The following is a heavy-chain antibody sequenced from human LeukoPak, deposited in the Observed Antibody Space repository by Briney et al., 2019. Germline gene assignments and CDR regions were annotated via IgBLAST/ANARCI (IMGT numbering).Heavy chain of an antibody. CDR3: ARMAAAGTGWYYYYGMDV. J-gene: IGHJ6*04. Sequence: GSSVEVSCKASGGTFSSYAISWVRQAPGQGLEWMGGIIPIFGTANYAQKFQGRVTITADKSTSTAYMELSSLRSEDTAVYYCARMAAAGTGWYYYYGMDVWGKGTTVTVSS. CDR1: GGTFSSYA. V-gene: IGHV1-69*06. D-gene: IGHD6-13*01. CDR2: IIPIFGTA.